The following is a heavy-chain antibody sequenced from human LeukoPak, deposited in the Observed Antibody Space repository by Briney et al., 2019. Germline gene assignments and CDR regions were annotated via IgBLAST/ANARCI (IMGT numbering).Heavy chain of an antibody. CDR2: IHPKSGDT. Sequence: GASVKVSCKASGYIFTAYYVHWVRQAPGQGLEWMGWIHPKSGDTNFAQRFQGRVALTSDTTLNTIYVELSGLRSDDTAIYYCARDTWLGNYYLDVWGSGTTVTVSS. CDR1: GYIFTAYY. V-gene: IGHV1-2*02. CDR3: ARDTWLGNYYLDV. D-gene: IGHD3-10*01. J-gene: IGHJ6*03.